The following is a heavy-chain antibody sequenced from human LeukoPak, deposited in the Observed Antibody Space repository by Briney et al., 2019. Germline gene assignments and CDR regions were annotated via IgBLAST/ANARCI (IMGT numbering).Heavy chain of an antibody. D-gene: IGHD7-27*01. J-gene: IGHJ4*02. CDR3: AKDGGLWVSAHWGDS. V-gene: IGHV3-48*01. Sequence: GGSLRLSCAASGFTFSSYSMNWVRQAPGKGLEWVSYISSSSSTIYYADSVKGRFTISRDNAKNSLYLQMNSLRAEDTAVYYCAKDGGLWVSAHWGDSWGRGTLVTVSS. CDR1: GFTFSSYS. CDR2: ISSSSSTI.